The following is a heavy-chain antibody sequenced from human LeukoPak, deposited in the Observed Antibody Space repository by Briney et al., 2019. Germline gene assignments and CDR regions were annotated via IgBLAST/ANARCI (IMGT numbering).Heavy chain of an antibody. V-gene: IGHV1-69*06. CDR3: ARVRVAVAGTVDPNNYGMDV. Sequence: ASVKVSCKASGGTFSSYAISWVRQAPGQGLEWMGGIIPIFGTANYAQKFQGRVTITADKSTSTAYMELSSLRSEDMAVYYCARVRVAVAGTVDPNNYGMDVWGKGTTATVSS. D-gene: IGHD6-19*01. CDR1: GGTFSSYA. J-gene: IGHJ6*04. CDR2: IIPIFGTA.